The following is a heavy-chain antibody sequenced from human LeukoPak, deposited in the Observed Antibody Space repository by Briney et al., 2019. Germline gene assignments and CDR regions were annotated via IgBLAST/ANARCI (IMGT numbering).Heavy chain of an antibody. CDR1: GFTFSSYA. V-gene: IGHV3-30-3*01. CDR3: ARDSLVVPAASINQ. CDR2: ISYDGSNK. D-gene: IGHD2-2*01. J-gene: IGHJ1*01. Sequence: GGSLRLSCAASGFTFSSYAMDWVRQAPGKGLEWVAVISYDGSNKYYADSVKGRFTISRDNSKNTLYLQMNSLRAEDTAVYYWARDSLVVPAASINQWGQGTLVTVSS.